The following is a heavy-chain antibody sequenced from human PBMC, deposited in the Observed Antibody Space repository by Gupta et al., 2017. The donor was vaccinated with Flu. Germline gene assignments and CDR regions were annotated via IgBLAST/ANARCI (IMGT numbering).Heavy chain of an antibody. J-gene: IGHJ6*03. CDR2: ISGSGGST. D-gene: IGHD2-2*01. V-gene: IGHV3-23*01. CDR3: ARTHCSSTSCYPYYMDV. Sequence: GKGLEWVSAISGSGGSTYYADSVKGRFTISRDNSKNTLYLQMNSLRAEDTAVYYCARTHCSSTSCYPYYMDVWGKGTTVTVSS.